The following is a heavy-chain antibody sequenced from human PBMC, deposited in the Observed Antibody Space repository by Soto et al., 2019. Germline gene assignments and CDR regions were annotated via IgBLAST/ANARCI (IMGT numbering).Heavy chain of an antibody. V-gene: IGHV3-48*02. D-gene: IGHD6-19*01. CDR1: RFTFSDYS. Sequence: PGGSLRLSCAASRFTFSDYSMNWVRQAPGKGLEWVSYISGGGETIYYADSVRGRFTISRDNAKNSLFLQMNSLREEDTAVYYCARESPSSQWPRSRYFDYWGPGTLDTVSS. CDR3: ARESPSSQWPRSRYFDY. J-gene: IGHJ4*02. CDR2: ISGGGETI.